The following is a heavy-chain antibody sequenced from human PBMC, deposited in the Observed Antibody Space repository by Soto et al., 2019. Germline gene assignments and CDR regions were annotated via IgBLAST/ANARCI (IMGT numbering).Heavy chain of an antibody. CDR2: INSDGSST. V-gene: IGHV3-74*01. CDR1: GFTFSSYW. CDR3: ASGSSGWYPAYDY. J-gene: IGHJ4*02. D-gene: IGHD6-19*01. Sequence: EVQLVESGGGLVQPGGSLRLSCAASGFTFSSYWMHWVRQAPGKGLVWVSRINSDGSSTSYADSVKGRFTMSRDNAKNTLYLQMNSLRAEDTAVYYCASGSSGWYPAYDYWGQGTLVTVSS.